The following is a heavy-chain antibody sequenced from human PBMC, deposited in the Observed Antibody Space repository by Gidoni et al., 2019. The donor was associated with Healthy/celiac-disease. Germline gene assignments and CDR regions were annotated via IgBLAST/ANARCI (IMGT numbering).Heavy chain of an antibody. V-gene: IGHV3-73*01. D-gene: IGHD1-26*01. Sequence: EVQLVESGGGLVQPGGSLKLSCAASGFTFSGSAMHWVRQASGKGLEGVGRIRSKANSYATAYAASVKGRFTISRDDSKNTAYLQMNSLKTEDTAVYYCTRHDPVGKDYWGQGTLVTVSS. CDR1: GFTFSGSA. CDR2: IRSKANSYAT. CDR3: TRHDPVGKDY. J-gene: IGHJ4*02.